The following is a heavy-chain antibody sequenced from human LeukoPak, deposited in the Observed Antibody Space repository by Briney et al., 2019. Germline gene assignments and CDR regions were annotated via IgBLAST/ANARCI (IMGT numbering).Heavy chain of an antibody. Sequence: SETLSLTCAVDGGSFSGYYWSWIRQSPGKGLEWIGEINHNETPNYNPSLKSRVTISLDTSKRQFSLKLSSVTAADTAVYYCARAEVGGAQLGPKPDSWGQGTLVAVSS. J-gene: IGHJ4*02. CDR2: INHNETP. D-gene: IGHD6-13*01. CDR1: GGSFSGYY. V-gene: IGHV4-34*01. CDR3: ARAEVGGAQLGPKPDS.